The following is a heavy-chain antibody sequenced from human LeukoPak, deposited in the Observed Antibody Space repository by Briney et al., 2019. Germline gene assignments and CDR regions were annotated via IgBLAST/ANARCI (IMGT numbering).Heavy chain of an antibody. J-gene: IGHJ5*02. CDR3: ARGYSSSWYGAVWFDP. CDR2: IYTSGST. V-gene: IGHV4-4*07. D-gene: IGHD6-13*01. Sequence: SETLSLTCTVSGGSISSYYWSWIRQPAGKGLEWIGRIYTSGSTNYNPSLKSRVTMSVDTSKNQFSPKLSSVTAADTAVYYCARGYSSSWYGAVWFDPWGQGTLVTVSS. CDR1: GGSISSYY.